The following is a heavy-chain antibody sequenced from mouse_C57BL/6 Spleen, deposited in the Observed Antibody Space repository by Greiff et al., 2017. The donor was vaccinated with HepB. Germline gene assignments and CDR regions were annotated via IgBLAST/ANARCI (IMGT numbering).Heavy chain of an antibody. J-gene: IGHJ2*01. Sequence: QVQLKQPGAELVKPGASVKMSCKASGYTFTSYWITWVKQRPGQGLEWIGDIYPGSGSTNYNEKFKSKATLTVDTSSSTAYMQLSSLTSEDSAVYYCARSPTGTGGDYWGQGTTLTVSS. CDR3: ARSPTGTGGDY. CDR2: IYPGSGST. V-gene: IGHV1-55*01. D-gene: IGHD4-1*02. CDR1: GYTFTSYW.